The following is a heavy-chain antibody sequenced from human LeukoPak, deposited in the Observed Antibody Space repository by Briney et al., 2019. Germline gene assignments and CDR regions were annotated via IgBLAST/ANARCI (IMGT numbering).Heavy chain of an antibody. V-gene: IGHV1-69*13. CDR1: GGTFSSYA. CDR3: ARPPTGYGQGYYFDY. J-gene: IGHJ4*02. Sequence: SVKVSCKASGGTFSSYAISWVRQAPGQGLEWMGGIITIFGTANYAQKFQGRVTITADESTSTAYMELSSLRSEDTAVYYCARPPTGYGQGYYFDYWGQGTLVTVSS. CDR2: IITIFGTA. D-gene: IGHD5-18*01.